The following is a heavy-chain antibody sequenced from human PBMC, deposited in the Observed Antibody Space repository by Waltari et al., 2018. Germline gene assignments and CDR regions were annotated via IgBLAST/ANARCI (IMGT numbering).Heavy chain of an antibody. CDR2: IHYSGTP. J-gene: IGHJ4*02. CDR1: GDSISGSRNY. Sequence: QMELQESGPRLVKPSETLSLTCNVSGDSISGSRNYWAWLRQPPGKNLQWIGSIHYSGTPYYNPSLKGRLAISVDTSRNQFSLNVNSVTAADTGIYYCARQLRFVDWIPRYFDSWGRGTLATVSS. CDR3: ARQLRFVDWIPRYFDS. V-gene: IGHV4-39*01. D-gene: IGHD3-3*01.